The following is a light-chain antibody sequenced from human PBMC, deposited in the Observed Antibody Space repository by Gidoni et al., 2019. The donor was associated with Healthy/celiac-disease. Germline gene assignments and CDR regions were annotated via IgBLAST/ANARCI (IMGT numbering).Light chain of an antibody. J-gene: IGKJ1*01. CDR2: GAS. Sequence: ELVLTQSPGTLSLSPGERATLSCRASQSVSSSYLAWYQQKPGQAPRLLIYGASSRATGIPDRFSGSGSGIDFTLTISRLEPEDFAVYYCQQYGSPWTFGQGTKVEIK. CDR3: QQYGSPWT. V-gene: IGKV3-20*01. CDR1: QSVSSSY.